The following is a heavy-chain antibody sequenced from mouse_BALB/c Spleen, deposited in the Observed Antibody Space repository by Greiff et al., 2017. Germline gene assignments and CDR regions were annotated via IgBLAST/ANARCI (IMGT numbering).Heavy chain of an antibody. CDR1: GYTFTSYW. Sequence: QVQLKQSGAELARPGASVKLSCKASGYTFTSYWMQWVKQRPGQGLEWIGAIYPGDGDTRYTQKFKGKATLTADKSSSTAYMQLSSLASEDSAVYYCARGWSYAMDYWGQGTSVTVSS. V-gene: IGHV1-87*01. J-gene: IGHJ4*01. CDR3: ARGWSYAMDY. CDR2: IYPGDGDT. D-gene: IGHD2-3*01.